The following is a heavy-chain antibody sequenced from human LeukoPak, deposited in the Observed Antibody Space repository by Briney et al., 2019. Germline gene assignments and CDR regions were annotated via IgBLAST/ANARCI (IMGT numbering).Heavy chain of an antibody. Sequence: GGSLRLSCAASGFMFSNYAMSWVRQAPGKGLEWVANIKQDGSVKYYVDSVKGRFTISRDNAKNSLYLQMNSLRAEGTAIYNCARIGYSSSSLDFWGRGTLVTVSS. CDR2: IKQDGSVK. CDR1: GFMFSNYA. J-gene: IGHJ4*02. D-gene: IGHD6-6*01. CDR3: ARIGYSSSSLDF. V-gene: IGHV3-7*03.